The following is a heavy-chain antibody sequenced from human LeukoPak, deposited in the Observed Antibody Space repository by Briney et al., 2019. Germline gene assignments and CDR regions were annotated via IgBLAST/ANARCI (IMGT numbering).Heavy chain of an antibody. V-gene: IGHV3-11*01. Sequence: GGSLRLSCAASGFTFNDYMSWIRQAPGKGLEWVSYISSSGSTIYYADSVKGRFTISRDNAKNSLYLQMNSLRAEDTAVYYCARDGPGYSSDWYVGYWGQGTLVTVSS. J-gene: IGHJ4*02. D-gene: IGHD6-19*01. CDR3: ARDGPGYSSDWYVGY. CDR2: ISSSGSTI. CDR1: GFTFNDY.